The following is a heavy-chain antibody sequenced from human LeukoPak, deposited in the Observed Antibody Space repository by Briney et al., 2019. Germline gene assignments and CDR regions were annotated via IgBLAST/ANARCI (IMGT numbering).Heavy chain of an antibody. D-gene: IGHD3-22*01. V-gene: IGHV4-4*07. CDR2: IYSSGST. CDR1: GGSISGYY. J-gene: IGHJ4*02. Sequence: SETLSLTCTASGGSISGYYWNWIRQPAGKGLEWIGRIYSSGSTDYNSSLRSRVTMSVDTSKRQFSLKLTSVTAADTAVYYCAREHRDYEGSGYYVDYWGQGTLVTVSS. CDR3: AREHRDYEGSGYYVDY.